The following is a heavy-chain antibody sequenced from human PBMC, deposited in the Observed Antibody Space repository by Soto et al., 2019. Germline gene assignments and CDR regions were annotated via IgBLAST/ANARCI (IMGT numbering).Heavy chain of an antibody. D-gene: IGHD3-22*01. V-gene: IGHV3-11*06. CDR2: ISSSSSYT. CDR1: GFTFSDYY. Sequence: PGGSLRLSCAAYGFTFSDYYMSWIRQAPGKGLEWVSYISSSSSYTNYADSVKGRFTISRDNAKNSLYLQMNSLRAEDTAVYYCARVPYYYASSGYYYGSDYWGQGTLVT. J-gene: IGHJ4*02. CDR3: ARVPYYYASSGYYYGSDY.